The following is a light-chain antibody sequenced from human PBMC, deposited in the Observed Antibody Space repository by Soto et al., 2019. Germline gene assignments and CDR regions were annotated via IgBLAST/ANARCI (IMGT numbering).Light chain of an antibody. V-gene: IGKV3-15*01. CDR1: QTIDSN. J-gene: IGKJ5*01. CDR2: GAS. CDR3: QQYNNWPPIT. Sequence: IVMTQSPGTLCVFPGGSATLSCRASQTIDSNLAWYQQKPGQAHRLLVYGASTRATGIPVRFSGSGSGTEFTLTISSLQSDDFAVYYCQQYNNWPPITFGQGTRLEI.